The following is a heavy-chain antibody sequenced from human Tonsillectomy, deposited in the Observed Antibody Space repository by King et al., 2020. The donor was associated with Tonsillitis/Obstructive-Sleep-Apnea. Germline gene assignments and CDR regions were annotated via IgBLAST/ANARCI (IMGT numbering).Heavy chain of an antibody. J-gene: IGHJ4*02. V-gene: IGHV3-33*01. CDR3: ARDRGGVCDY. CDR1: GFTFSSYG. CDR2: LWYDGSNK. Sequence: VQLVESGGGVVQPGRSLRLSCAASGFTFSSYGMHWVRQPPGKGLEGVGGLWYDGSNKYSADPVKGRFTISRDNSKNTLYLQMNSLRAEDTAVYYCARDRGGVCDYWGQGTLVTVSS. D-gene: IGHD2-21*01.